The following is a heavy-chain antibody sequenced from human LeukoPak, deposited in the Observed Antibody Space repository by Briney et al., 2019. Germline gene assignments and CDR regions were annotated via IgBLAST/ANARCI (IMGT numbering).Heavy chain of an antibody. CDR1: GFTFTTSG. D-gene: IGHD3-3*01. CDR2: IVVGAGDT. J-gene: IGHJ5*02. Sequence: GASVKVSCKASGFTFTTSGIQRVRQARGQRLECIGWIVVGAGDTYYSQRFQERVTITRDMSTSTAYMELSSLRSDDTAVYYCAAQRGASLHDFWSTRLFDPWSQGTLVSVSS. V-gene: IGHV1-58*02. CDR3: AAQRGASLHDFWSTRLFDP.